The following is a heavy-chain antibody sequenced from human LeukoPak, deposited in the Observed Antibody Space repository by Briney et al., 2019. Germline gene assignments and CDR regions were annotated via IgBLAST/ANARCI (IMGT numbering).Heavy chain of an antibody. CDR3: ARLPTSYVWGSYRLGAFDI. D-gene: IGHD3-16*02. V-gene: IGHV4-61*02. J-gene: IGHJ3*02. CDR2: IYTSGST. CDR1: GGSISSGSYY. Sequence: PSQTLSLTCTVSGGSISSGSYYWSWFRQPAGKGLEWIGRIYTSGSTNYNPSLKSRVTISVDTSKNQFSLKLSSVTAADTAVYYCARLPTSYVWGSYRLGAFDIWGQGTMVTVSS.